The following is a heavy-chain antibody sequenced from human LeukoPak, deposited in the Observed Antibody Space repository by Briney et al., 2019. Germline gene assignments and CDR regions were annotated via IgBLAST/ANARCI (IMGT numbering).Heavy chain of an antibody. CDR2: IYQSGST. Sequence: PSETLSLTCGVSGGSISNGGYSWSWIRQPPGKGLEWIRYIYQSGSTYYNPSLKSRVTISVDRSKNEFSLELSSVTAADTAVYYCARGGIAAAGATFGSWGQGTLVTVSS. J-gene: IGHJ4*02. D-gene: IGHD6-13*01. V-gene: IGHV4-30-2*01. CDR3: ARGGIAAAGATFGS. CDR1: GGSISNGGYS.